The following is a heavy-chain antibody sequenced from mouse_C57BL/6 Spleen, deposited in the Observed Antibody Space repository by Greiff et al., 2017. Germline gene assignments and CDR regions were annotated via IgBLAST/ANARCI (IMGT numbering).Heavy chain of an antibody. V-gene: IGHV1-52*01. J-gene: IGHJ4*01. CDR1: GYTFTSYW. CDR3: ARGYYDYGDAMDY. D-gene: IGHD2-4*01. CDR2: IDPSDSET. Sequence: VKLQQPGAELVRPGSSVKLSCKASGYTFTSYWMHWVKQRPIQGLEWIGNIDPSDSETHYNQKFKDKATLTVDKSSSTAYMQLSSLTSEDSAVYYCARGYYDYGDAMDYWGQGTSVTVSS.